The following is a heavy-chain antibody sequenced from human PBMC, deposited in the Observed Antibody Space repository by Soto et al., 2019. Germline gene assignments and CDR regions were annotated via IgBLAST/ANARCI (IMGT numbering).Heavy chain of an antibody. J-gene: IGHJ6*02. CDR3: ARRSIKTEVATLHGDYCYGMDV. V-gene: IGHV5-51*01. D-gene: IGHD5-12*01. CDR1: GYSFTSYW. Sequence: PGESLKISCKGSGYSFTSYWIGWVRQMPGKGLEWMGIIYPGDSDTRYSPSFQGQVTISADKSISTAYLQWSSLKASDTAMYYCARRSIKTEVATLHGDYCYGMDVWGQGTTVTVSS. CDR2: IYPGDSDT.